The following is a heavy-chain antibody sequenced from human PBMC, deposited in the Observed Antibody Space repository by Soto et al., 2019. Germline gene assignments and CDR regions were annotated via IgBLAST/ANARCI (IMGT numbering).Heavy chain of an antibody. CDR3: AKDIYSSSSGQDY. CDR2: ISWNGGNI. V-gene: IGHV3-9*01. CDR1: GFTFDDYA. D-gene: IGHD6-6*01. Sequence: EVQLVESGGGLVQPGRSLRLSCAASGFTFDDYAMHWVRQALGKGLEWVSGISWNGGNIGYADSVKGRFTISRDNAKNSLFLQMNSLRADDTALYFCAKDIYSSSSGQDYWGQGTPVTVSS. J-gene: IGHJ4*02.